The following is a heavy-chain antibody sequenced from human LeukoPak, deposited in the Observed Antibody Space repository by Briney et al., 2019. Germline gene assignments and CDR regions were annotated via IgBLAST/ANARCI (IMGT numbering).Heavy chain of an antibody. CDR3: ARDLSPYYYDSSGYYNGMDV. CDR1: GGSISSYY. Sequence: PSETLSLTCTVSGGSISSYYWSWIRQPPGKGLEWIGYIYYSGSTNYNPSLKSRVTISVDTSKNQFSLKLSSVTAADTAVYYCARDLSPYYYDSSGYYNGMDVWGQGTTVTASS. V-gene: IGHV4-59*01. CDR2: IYYSGST. D-gene: IGHD3-22*01. J-gene: IGHJ6*02.